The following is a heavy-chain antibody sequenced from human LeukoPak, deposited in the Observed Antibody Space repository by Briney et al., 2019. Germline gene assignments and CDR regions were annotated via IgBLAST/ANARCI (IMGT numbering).Heavy chain of an antibody. CDR3: ARHGGLPWGQLSWGVQAPKRLNNPSYMAF. CDR2: IIPICGTA. CDR1: GCTFSSSA. D-gene: IGHD3-16*02. J-gene: IGHJ6*03. V-gene: IGHV1-69*06. Sequence: SVKVSCKASGCTFSSSAITWVRQAPGQGLEWVGRIIPICGTANYAQKFQGRVTITADKSTSTAYMEVTSLRSEDTAVYYCARHGGLPWGQLSWGVQAPKRLNNPSYMAFWGDGTPVTVSS.